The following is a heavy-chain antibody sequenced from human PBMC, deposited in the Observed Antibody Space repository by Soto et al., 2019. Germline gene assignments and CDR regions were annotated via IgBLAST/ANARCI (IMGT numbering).Heavy chain of an antibody. J-gene: IGHJ4*02. CDR1: GFTFSSYG. CDR2: ISYDGSNK. V-gene: IGHV3-30*03. CDR3: AYTITYYDSSGYPDY. D-gene: IGHD3-22*01. Sequence: LRLSCAASGFTFSSYGMHWVRQAPGKGLEWVAVISYDGSNKYYADSVKGRFTISRDNSKNTLYLQMNSLRAEDTAVYYCAYTITYYDSSGYPDYWGQGTLVTVPS.